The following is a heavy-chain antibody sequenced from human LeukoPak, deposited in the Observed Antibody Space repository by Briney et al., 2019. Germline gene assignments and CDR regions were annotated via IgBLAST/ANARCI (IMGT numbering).Heavy chain of an antibody. V-gene: IGHV3-30*18. Sequence: GGSLRLSCAASGFTFSSYSMNWVRQAPGKGLEWVAVISYDGSNKYYADSVKGRFTISRDNSKNTLYLQMNSLRAEDTAVYYCAKTDCSSTSCYPFDYWGQGTLVTVSS. J-gene: IGHJ4*02. CDR2: ISYDGSNK. D-gene: IGHD2-2*01. CDR3: AKTDCSSTSCYPFDY. CDR1: GFTFSSYS.